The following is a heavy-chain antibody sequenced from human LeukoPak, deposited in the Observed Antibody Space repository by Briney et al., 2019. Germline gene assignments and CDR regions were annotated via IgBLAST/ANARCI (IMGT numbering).Heavy chain of an antibody. D-gene: IGHD3-22*01. CDR1: GGSISSGDFY. CDR3: ARDVRNYYASSGYYYGSAFDI. V-gene: IGHV4-30-4*08. J-gene: IGHJ3*02. CDR2: IYYSGNT. Sequence: PSETLSLTCTVSGGSISSGDFYWSWIRQPPGKGLEWIGHIYYSGNTFYNPSFKSRVTMSLDTSKNQVSLKLTSVTVADTAVYYCARDVRNYYASSGYYYGSAFDIWGHGTKVTVSS.